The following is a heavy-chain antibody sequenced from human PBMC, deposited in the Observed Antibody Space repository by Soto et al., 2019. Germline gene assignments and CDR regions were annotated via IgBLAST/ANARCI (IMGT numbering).Heavy chain of an antibody. CDR2: ISAYNGST. D-gene: IGHD3-10*01. CDR3: AGGSGSYYSNYYYYYYMDV. V-gene: IGHV1-18*01. CDR1: GYTFTSYG. Sequence: ASVKVSCKASGYTFTSYGISWVRQAPGQGLERMGWISAYNGSTSYAQKFQGRVTMTRDTSTSTVYMELSSLRSEDTAVYFCAGGSGSYYSNYYYYYYMDVWGKGTTVTVSS. J-gene: IGHJ6*03.